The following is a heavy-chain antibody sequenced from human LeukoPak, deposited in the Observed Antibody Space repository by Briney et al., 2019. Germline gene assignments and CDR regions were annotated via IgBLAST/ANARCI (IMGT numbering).Heavy chain of an antibody. CDR1: GVSFSSYY. V-gene: IGHV4-4*09. CDR3: ARGFYDFLTGYYLDV. CDR2: IHTSGST. D-gene: IGHD3-9*01. J-gene: IGHJ6*04. Sequence: SETLSLTCTVSGVSFSSYYGRWVRQPRGGGREWVGYIHTSGSTSYNSFLTSRVTMSVDTSNNHFSLRLSSVTAADTAVYYCARGFYDFLTGYYLDVWGKGTTVTVSS.